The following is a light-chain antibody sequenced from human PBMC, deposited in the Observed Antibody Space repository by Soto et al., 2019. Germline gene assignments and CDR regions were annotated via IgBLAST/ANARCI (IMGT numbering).Light chain of an antibody. CDR2: GAS. CDR1: QSVSSN. CDR3: QQYNNWLGT. J-gene: IGKJ3*01. V-gene: IGKV3-15*01. Sequence: EIVMTQSPATLSVSPGERATLSCRASQSVSSNLAWYQQKPGQAPRLLIYGASTRATGIQARFSGSGSGTEFTLTISSLQSEDFAVYYCQQYNNWLGTFGPGTKVDIK.